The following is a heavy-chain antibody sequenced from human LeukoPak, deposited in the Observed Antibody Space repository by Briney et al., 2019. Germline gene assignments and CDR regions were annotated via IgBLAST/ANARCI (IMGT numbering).Heavy chain of an antibody. V-gene: IGHV2-70*04. J-gene: IGHJ5*02. CDR2: TDWDDDK. Sequence: SGPTLVNPTQTLTLTCTFSGFSLPTPGMRVSWIRQPPGKALEWLSRTDWDDDKFYSTSLKTRLTISKDTSKNQVVLTMTNMDPVDTATYYCARLQGATIGAKWFDPWGQGTLVTVSS. CDR1: GFSLPTPGMR. CDR3: ARLQGATIGAKWFDP. D-gene: IGHD4/OR15-4a*01.